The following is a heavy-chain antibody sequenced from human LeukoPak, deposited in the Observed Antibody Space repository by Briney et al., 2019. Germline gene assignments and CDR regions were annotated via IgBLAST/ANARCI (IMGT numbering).Heavy chain of an antibody. D-gene: IGHD6-13*01. Sequence: GGSLRLSCAGSGFTFRFYAMTWVRQAPGKGLEWVSGISNDASVIYAADSVKGRFNISSDDSKNTVNLQLNSLRVEDTAVYYCAKAYSSSLYGDAFHIWGQGTVVTVSP. CDR1: GFTFRFYA. CDR3: AKAYSSSLYGDAFHI. CDR2: ISNDASVI. J-gene: IGHJ3*02. V-gene: IGHV3-23*01.